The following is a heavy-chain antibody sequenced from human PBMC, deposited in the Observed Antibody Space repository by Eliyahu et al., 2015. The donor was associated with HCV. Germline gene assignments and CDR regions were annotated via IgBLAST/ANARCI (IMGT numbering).Heavy chain of an antibody. Sequence: QLQLQESGPGLVKPSETLSLTCTVSGGSIXSSSYYWGWIRQPPGKGLEWIGSIYYSGSTYYNPSLKSRVTISVDTSKNQFSLKLSSVTAADTAVYYCARRYSRGQFDPWGQGTLVTVSS. CDR3: ARRYSRGQFDP. D-gene: IGHD6-19*01. CDR1: GGSIXSSSYY. CDR2: IYYSGST. V-gene: IGHV4-39*01. J-gene: IGHJ5*02.